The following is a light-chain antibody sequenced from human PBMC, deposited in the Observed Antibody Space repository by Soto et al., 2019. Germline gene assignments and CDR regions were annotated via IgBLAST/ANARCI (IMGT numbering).Light chain of an antibody. CDR3: RQRSNWPIT. J-gene: IGKJ5*01. CDR2: DAS. V-gene: IGKV3-11*01. Sequence: DTVLSQSPATLPLSPGKRSTLSCRASQSVSSYLAWYQQKPGQAPRLPVYDASNRATGIPARFSGSGSGTDCTLTISSLEPEDFAVYYCRQRSNWPITFGQGTRLEIK. CDR1: QSVSSY.